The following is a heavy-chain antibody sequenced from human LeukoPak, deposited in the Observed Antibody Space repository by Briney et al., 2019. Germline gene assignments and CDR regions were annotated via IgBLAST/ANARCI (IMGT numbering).Heavy chain of an antibody. CDR2: ISYDGSNK. CDR3: ARPTVTKYYYYMDV. CDR1: GFTFSSYG. D-gene: IGHD4-17*01. Sequence: GGSLRLSCAASGFTFSSYGMHWVRQAPGKGLEWVAVISYDGSNKYYADSVKGRFTISRDNSKNTLYLQMNSLRAEDTAVYYCARPTVTKYYYYMDVWGKGTTVTVSS. V-gene: IGHV3-30*03. J-gene: IGHJ6*03.